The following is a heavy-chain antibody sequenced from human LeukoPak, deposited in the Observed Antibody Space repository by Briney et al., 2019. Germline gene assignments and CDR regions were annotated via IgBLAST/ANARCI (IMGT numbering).Heavy chain of an antibody. Sequence: GSLRLSCAASGFTFSSYSMNWVRQAPGKGLEWVSSISSSSSYIYYADSVKGRFTISRDNAKNSLYLQMNSLRAEDTAVYYCARGPGTAWTPYYFDYWGQGTLVTVSS. CDR3: ARGPGTAWTPYYFDY. CDR2: ISSSSSYI. J-gene: IGHJ4*02. D-gene: IGHD3-10*01. CDR1: GFTFSSYS. V-gene: IGHV3-21*01.